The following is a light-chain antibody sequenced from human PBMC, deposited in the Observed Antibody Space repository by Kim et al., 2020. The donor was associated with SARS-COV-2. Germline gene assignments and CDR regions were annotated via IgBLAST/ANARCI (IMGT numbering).Light chain of an antibody. Sequence: DIVMTQTPLSLSVTPGQPASISCKSSQSLLHSDGKTYLYWYLQKPGQSPHLLIYGVSSRFSGVPDRFTGSGSGTDFTLKISRVEAEDVGFYYCMQAIHLPRTFGQGTKVEIK. CDR1: QSLLHSDGKTY. CDR3: MQAIHLPRT. CDR2: GVS. J-gene: IGKJ1*01. V-gene: IGKV2-29*02.